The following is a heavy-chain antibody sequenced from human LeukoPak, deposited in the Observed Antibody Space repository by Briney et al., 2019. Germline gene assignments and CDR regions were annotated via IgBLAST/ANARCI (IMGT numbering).Heavy chain of an antibody. CDR1: GGSISSSSYY. CDR3: ASLLGYSYGYYDGY. Sequence: SETLSLTCTVSGGSISSSSYYWGWIRQPPGKGLEWIGSIYYSGSTYYNPSLKSRVTISVDTSKNQFSLKLSSVTAADTAVYYCASLLGYSYGYYDGYWGQGTLVTVSS. CDR2: IYYSGST. D-gene: IGHD5-18*01. J-gene: IGHJ4*02. V-gene: IGHV4-39*07.